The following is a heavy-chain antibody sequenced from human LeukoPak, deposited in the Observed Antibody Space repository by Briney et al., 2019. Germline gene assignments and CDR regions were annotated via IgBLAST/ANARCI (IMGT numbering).Heavy chain of an antibody. V-gene: IGHV4-34*01. CDR3: AREYSSIKGFDY. Sequence: SETLSLTCAVYGGSFSGYYWSWIRQPPGKGLEWIGEINHSGSTNYNPSLKSRVTISVDTSKNQFSLKLSSVAAADTAVYYCAREYSSIKGFDYWGQGTLVTVSS. J-gene: IGHJ4*02. CDR1: GGSFSGYY. CDR2: INHSGST. D-gene: IGHD6-6*01.